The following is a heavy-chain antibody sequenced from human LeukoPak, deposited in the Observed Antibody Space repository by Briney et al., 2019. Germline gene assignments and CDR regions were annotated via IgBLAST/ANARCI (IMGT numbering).Heavy chain of an antibody. J-gene: IGHJ4*02. V-gene: IGHV3-23*01. CDR2: ISGSGGST. Sequence: GGSLRLSCAASGFTFSGYAMSWVRQAPGKGLEWVSAISGSGGSTYYADSVKGRFTISRDNSKNTLYLQMNSLRAEDTAVYYCAKSGSELLVPAQGYFDYWGQGTLVTVSS. CDR3: AKSGSELLVPAQGYFDY. D-gene: IGHD2-2*01. CDR1: GFTFSGYA.